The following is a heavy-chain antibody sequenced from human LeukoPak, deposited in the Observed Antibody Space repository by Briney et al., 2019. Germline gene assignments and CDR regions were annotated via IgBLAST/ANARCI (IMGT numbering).Heavy chain of an antibody. Sequence: GGSLRLSCAASGFTVSANYMSWVRQAPGKGLEWVSVIHSGGSTFYADSVKGRFTISRDNSKNTLFLQMNSLRVEDTAVYYCARGGTLGYCSSVSCFFYWGQGTLVTVSS. CDR1: GFTVSANY. V-gene: IGHV3-66*01. CDR3: ARGGTLGYCSSVSCFFY. D-gene: IGHD2-15*01. J-gene: IGHJ4*02. CDR2: IHSGGST.